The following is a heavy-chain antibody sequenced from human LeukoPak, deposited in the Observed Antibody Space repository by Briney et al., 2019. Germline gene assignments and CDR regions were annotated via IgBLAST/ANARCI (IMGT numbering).Heavy chain of an antibody. V-gene: IGHV3-48*04. Sequence: GGSLRLTCAASGFTFSSYSMNWVRQAPGKGLEWVSYISSRSTPIYYADSVKGRFTISGDNAKKSLYLQMNSLRAEDTAVYYCARGHGVVAASDDAFDIWGQGTMATVSS. CDR1: GFTFSSYS. D-gene: IGHD2-2*01. CDR2: ISSRSTPI. J-gene: IGHJ3*02. CDR3: ARGHGVVAASDDAFDI.